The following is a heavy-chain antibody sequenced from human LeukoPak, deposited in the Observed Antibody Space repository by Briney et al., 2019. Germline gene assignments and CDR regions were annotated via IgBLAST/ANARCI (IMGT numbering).Heavy chain of an antibody. CDR2: ISASGDST. D-gene: IGHD6-13*01. V-gene: IGHV3-23*01. J-gene: IGHJ4*02. CDR3: AAAAGTHDFDY. Sequence: GGSLRLSCAASGFTFKNYAMTWVRQSPGKGLEWVSTISASGDSTYYADSVKGRFTISRDNSKNTLYLQMNSLRAEDTAVYYCAAAAGTHDFDYWGQGTLVTVSS. CDR1: GFTFKNYA.